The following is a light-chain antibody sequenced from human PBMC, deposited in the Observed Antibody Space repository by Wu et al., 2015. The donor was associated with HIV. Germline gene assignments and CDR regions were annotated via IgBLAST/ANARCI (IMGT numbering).Light chain of an antibody. CDR2: AAS. Sequence: DIQMTQSPSSVSASVGDRVTITCRASQGIRSWLAWYQQKPGTAPKLLISAASTLQGGVPSRFSGSGSGTEFTLTINSLQPEDFATYYCQQGYSFPLTFGPGTKVDAK. CDR3: QQGYSFPLT. J-gene: IGKJ3*01. CDR1: QGIRSW. V-gene: IGKV1-12*01.